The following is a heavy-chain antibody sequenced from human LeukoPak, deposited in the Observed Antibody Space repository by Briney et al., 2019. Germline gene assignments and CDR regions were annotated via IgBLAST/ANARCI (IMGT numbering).Heavy chain of an antibody. Sequence: SGGSLRLSCAASGYTFNTYGIHWVRQPPGKGLDWVAFIRYDGINKYVADSVKGRFTISRDNSKNTMYLHMNSLRADDTAVYYCAKDKRSYSGYDPLDYWGQGTQVTVSS. CDR3: AKDKRSYSGYDPLDY. CDR2: IRYDGINK. V-gene: IGHV3-30*02. J-gene: IGHJ4*02. D-gene: IGHD5-12*01. CDR1: GYTFNTYG.